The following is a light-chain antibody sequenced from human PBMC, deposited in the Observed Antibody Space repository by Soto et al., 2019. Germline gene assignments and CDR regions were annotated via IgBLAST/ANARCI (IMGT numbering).Light chain of an antibody. Sequence: DIQMTQSPSSLSASVGDRVTITCRASVGISNFVAWYQQKPGKVPELLIYGGSSLQSGVPSRFSGRRSGTDFTLTISSLQPEDVATYYYQKYNSAPFTFGPGTKEDIK. CDR2: GGS. CDR3: QKYNSAPFT. CDR1: VGISNF. V-gene: IGKV1-27*01. J-gene: IGKJ3*01.